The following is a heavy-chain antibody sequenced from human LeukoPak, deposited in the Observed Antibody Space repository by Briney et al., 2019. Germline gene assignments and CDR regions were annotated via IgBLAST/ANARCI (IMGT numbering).Heavy chain of an antibody. D-gene: IGHD6-13*01. CDR2: ISACNGNT. V-gene: IGHV1-18*01. J-gene: IGHJ4*02. CDR3: ARHIAAADLFDY. Sequence: ASVKVSCKASGYTFTSYGISWVRQAPGQGLEWMGWISACNGNTNYAQKLQGRVTMTTDTSTSTAYMELRSPRSDDTAVYYCARHIAAADLFDYWGQGTLVTVSS. CDR1: GYTFTSYG.